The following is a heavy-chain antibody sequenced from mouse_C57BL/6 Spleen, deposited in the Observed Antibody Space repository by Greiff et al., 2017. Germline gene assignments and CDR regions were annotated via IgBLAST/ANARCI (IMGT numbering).Heavy chain of an antibody. D-gene: IGHD2-2*01. J-gene: IGHJ4*01. CDR2: INPNNGGT. CDR3: ARSGFGYVAMDY. CDR1: GYTFTDYN. V-gene: IGHV1-18*01. Sequence: EVQLQQSGPELVKPGASVKIPCKASGYTFTDYNMDWVKQSHGKSLEWIGDINPNNGGTIYNQKFKGKATLTVDKSSSTAYMALRSLTSEDTAVYYCARSGFGYVAMDYWGQGTSVTVSS.